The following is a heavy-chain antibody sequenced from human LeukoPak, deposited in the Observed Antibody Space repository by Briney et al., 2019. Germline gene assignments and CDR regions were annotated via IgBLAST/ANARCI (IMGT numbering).Heavy chain of an antibody. V-gene: IGHV1-69*06. D-gene: IGHD6-13*01. CDR3: AREYSSSWLDIHDAFDI. J-gene: IGHJ3*02. Sequence: SVKVSCKASGGTLSSYAISWVRQAPGQGLEWMGGIIPIFGTANYAQKFQGRVTITADKSTSTAYMELSSLRSEDTAVYYCAREYSSSWLDIHDAFDIWGQGTMVTVSS. CDR1: GGTLSSYA. CDR2: IIPIFGTA.